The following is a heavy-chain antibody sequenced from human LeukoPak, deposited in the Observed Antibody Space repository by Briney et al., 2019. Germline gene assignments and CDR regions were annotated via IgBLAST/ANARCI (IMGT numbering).Heavy chain of an antibody. J-gene: IGHJ4*02. Sequence: PGGSLRLSCAASGFPFSTYAMHWVRQPRWKGLVWISRISPDGNSRGYADSVKGRFIISRDSATNTLSLQMNSLTADDTAVYYCARDGGLLPDNWGKGTLVTVSS. D-gene: IGHD2-21*02. CDR2: ISPDGNSR. CDR3: ARDGGLLPDN. CDR1: GFPFSTYA. V-gene: IGHV3-74*01.